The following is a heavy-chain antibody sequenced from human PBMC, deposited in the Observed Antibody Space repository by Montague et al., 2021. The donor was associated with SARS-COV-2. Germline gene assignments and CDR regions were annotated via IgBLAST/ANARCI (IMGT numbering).Heavy chain of an antibody. J-gene: IGHJ4*02. Sequence: SETLSLTCTVSGGSISTYYWSWIRQPPGKGLEWIAYINYSGITXXXPSXKSRVSVSLDTSKNHFSLNLKPVTAADTAVYYCAGSGWLTRGFDSWGQGTLVFVSS. CDR1: GGSISTYY. V-gene: IGHV4-59*01. D-gene: IGHD5-12*01. CDR2: INYSGIT. CDR3: AGSGWLTRGFDS.